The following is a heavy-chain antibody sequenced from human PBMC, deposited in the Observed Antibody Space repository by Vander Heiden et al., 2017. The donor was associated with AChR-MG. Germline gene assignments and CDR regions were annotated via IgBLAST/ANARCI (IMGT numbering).Heavy chain of an antibody. J-gene: IGHJ3*02. CDR1: GYTFTGYY. V-gene: IGHV1-2*04. CDR3: ARDEYLNEHAFDI. D-gene: IGHD2-2*02. CDR2: INPNSGGT. Sequence: QVPLVQSGAEVKKPGASVKVSCQASGYTFTGYYMHWVRQAPGQGLEWMGWINPNSGGTNYAQKFQGWVTMTRDTSISTAYMELSRLRSDDTAVYYCARDEYLNEHAFDIWGQGTMVTVSS.